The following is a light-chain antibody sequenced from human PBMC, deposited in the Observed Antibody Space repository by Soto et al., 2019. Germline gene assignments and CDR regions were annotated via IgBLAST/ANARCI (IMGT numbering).Light chain of an antibody. CDR1: NNDIAIFNY. CDR3: SSFADTDKIV. CDR2: EVT. J-gene: IGLJ2*01. Sequence: SALTQPPSASGSRGQSVTISCTGTNNDIAIFNYVSWYQQYPGKAPKLLIYEVTKRPSGVPARFSGSKSGNTASLTVSGLRAEDEAHYFCSSFADTDKIVFGGGTKVTVL. V-gene: IGLV2-8*01.